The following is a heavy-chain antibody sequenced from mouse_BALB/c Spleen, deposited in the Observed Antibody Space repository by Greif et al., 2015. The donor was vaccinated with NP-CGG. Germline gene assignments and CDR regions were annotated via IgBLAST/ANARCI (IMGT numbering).Heavy chain of an antibody. J-gene: IGHJ4*01. CDR2: ISSGSSTI. Sequence: EVKVVESGGGLVQPGGSRKLSCAASGFTFSSFGMHWVRQAPEKGLEWVAYISSGSSTIYYADTVKGRFTISRDNPKNTLFLQMTSLRSEDTAMYYCARSIYYGSPYAMDYWGQGTSVTVSS. CDR3: ARSIYYGSPYAMDY. CDR1: GFTFSSFG. D-gene: IGHD2-2*01. V-gene: IGHV5-17*02.